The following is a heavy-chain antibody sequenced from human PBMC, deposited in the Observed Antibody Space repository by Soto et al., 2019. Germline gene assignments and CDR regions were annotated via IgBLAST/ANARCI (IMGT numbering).Heavy chain of an antibody. J-gene: IGHJ5*02. CDR1: GFTFSSYA. CDR2: ISYDGSSK. D-gene: IGHD6-19*01. Sequence: EGTLRLPCAVSGFTFSSYALNWIRQPPGKGLEWVAVISYDGSSKYSADSVKGRFTISRDNSKNTPYLHMNNLSAEDTAVYYCARDHGRGWSRFSVCYLFDPWGQGTLVTFS. CDR3: ARDHGRGWSRFSVCYLFDP. V-gene: IGHV3-30-3*01.